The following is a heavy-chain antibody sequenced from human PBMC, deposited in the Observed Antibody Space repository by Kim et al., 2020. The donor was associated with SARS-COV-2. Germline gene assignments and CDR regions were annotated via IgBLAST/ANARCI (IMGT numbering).Heavy chain of an antibody. Sequence: GSESYYVGALKGRFTISRDNDKTSLYLQMNSLRVEDTAVYYCARSVFGDDYWGQGTLVSVSS. CDR2: GSES. J-gene: IGHJ4*02. D-gene: IGHD3-10*02. V-gene: IGHV3-7*01. CDR3: ARSVFGDDY.